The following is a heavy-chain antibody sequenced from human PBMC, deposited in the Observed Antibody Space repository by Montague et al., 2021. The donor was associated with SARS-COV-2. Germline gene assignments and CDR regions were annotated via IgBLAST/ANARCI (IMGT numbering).Heavy chain of an antibody. J-gene: IGHJ4*02. CDR2: VHYTGST. V-gene: IGHV4-59*01. CDR3: ARAQNICFIANCVNYFDL. CDR1: GGSIRSYY. Sequence: SETLSLTCEVSGGSIRSYYWSWIRQSPGKRPEWIGYVHYTGSTKYNPSLKTRVTLSLDTPKNHFSLRLNSVTAADTAVYYCARAQNICFIANCVNYFDLWGLGAPVSVSS. D-gene: IGHD1-1*01.